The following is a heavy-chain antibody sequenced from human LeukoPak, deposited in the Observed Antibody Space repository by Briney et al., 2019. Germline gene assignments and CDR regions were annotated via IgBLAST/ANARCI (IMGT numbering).Heavy chain of an antibody. Sequence: GGSLRLSCAASGFTFSTSSMNWVRQAPGKGLEWVSSISSSSSYIYYADSVKGRCTISRDNAKNSLYLQMNSLRAEDTAVHYCARIQSDTALALRVDYWGQGTLVTVSS. D-gene: IGHD5-18*01. J-gene: IGHJ4*02. CDR3: ARIQSDTALALRVDY. CDR2: ISSSSSYI. CDR1: GFTFSTSS. V-gene: IGHV3-21*01.